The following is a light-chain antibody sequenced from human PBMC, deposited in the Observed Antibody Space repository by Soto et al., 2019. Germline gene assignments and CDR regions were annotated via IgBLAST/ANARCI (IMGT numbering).Light chain of an antibody. CDR1: QDINNY. J-gene: IGKJ2*01. Sequence: DIQMNQSPSSLSASVGDRVTITYQASQDINNYLNWYQQKPGKAPKLLIYAASNFQSGVPSRFSGSGSGTDFTLTISSLQPEDFATYYCQQANSFPYTFGQGTKV. V-gene: IGKV1-12*01. CDR3: QQANSFPYT. CDR2: AAS.